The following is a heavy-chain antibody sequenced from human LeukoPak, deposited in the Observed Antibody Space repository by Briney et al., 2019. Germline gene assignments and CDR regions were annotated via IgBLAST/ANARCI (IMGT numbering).Heavy chain of an antibody. D-gene: IGHD2-15*01. CDR1: GFTFNTYS. CDR3: ARGGYGGRIDL. J-gene: IGHJ5*02. CDR2: ISSSSKYI. V-gene: IGHV3-21*01. Sequence: GGSLRLSCAASGFTFNTYSMNWVRQAPGKGLEWVSSISSSSKYIYYADSVKGRFTISRDNAKNSLYLQMNSLRAEDTAVYYCARGGYGGRIDLWGQGTQVTVSS.